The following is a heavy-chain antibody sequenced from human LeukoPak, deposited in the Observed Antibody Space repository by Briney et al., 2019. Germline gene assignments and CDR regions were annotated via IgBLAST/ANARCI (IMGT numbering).Heavy chain of an antibody. CDR1: GFTFSTYG. CDR3: ARVLMVGDYYYDSSGYLDY. V-gene: IGHV3-7*01. Sequence: PGGSLRLSCAASGFTFSTYGTHWVRQAPGKGLEWVANIKQDGSEKYYVDSVKGRFTISRDNAKNSLYLQMNSLRAEDTAVYYCARVLMVGDYYYDSSGYLDYWGQGTLVTVSS. CDR2: IKQDGSEK. J-gene: IGHJ4*02. D-gene: IGHD3-22*01.